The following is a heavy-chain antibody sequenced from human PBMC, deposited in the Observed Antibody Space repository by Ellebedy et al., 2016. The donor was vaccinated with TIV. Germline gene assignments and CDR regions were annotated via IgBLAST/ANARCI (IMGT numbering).Heavy chain of an antibody. CDR2: IRYDGSNK. CDR3: ARETGLVGATDY. V-gene: IGHV3-30*02. D-gene: IGHD1-26*01. CDR1: GFTFSSYA. Sequence: PGGSLRLSCAASGFTFSSYAMHWVRQAPGKGLEWVAFIRYDGSNKYYADSVKGRFTISRDNAKNSLYLQMNSLRDEDTAVYYCARETGLVGATDYWGQGTLVTVSS. J-gene: IGHJ4*02.